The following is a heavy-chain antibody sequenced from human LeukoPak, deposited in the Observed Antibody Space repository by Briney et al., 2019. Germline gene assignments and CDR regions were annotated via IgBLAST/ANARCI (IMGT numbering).Heavy chain of an antibody. D-gene: IGHD3-16*01. CDR2: IYPGDSRT. CDR3: ARHAVSRTSPSDAFNI. V-gene: IGHV5-51*01. Sequence: GESLKISCKGSGYNFTSHWIGWVRQMPGKGLEWMGIIYPGDSRTRYSPSFQGQAAVSVDKSISTAYLQWRSLLASDTAIYYCARHAVSRTSPSDAFNIWGQGTVVTVSS. CDR1: GYNFTSHW. J-gene: IGHJ3*02.